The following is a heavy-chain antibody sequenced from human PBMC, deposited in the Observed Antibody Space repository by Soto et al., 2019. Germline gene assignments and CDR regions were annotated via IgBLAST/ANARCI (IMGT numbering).Heavy chain of an antibody. D-gene: IGHD3-9*01. Sequence: SETLSLTCTVSGGSISSYYWSWIRQPPGKGLEWIGYIYYSGSTNYNPSLMSRVTISVDTSKNQFSLKLSSVTAADTAVYYCARGRYDILTGYYHAFDYWGQGTLVTVSS. J-gene: IGHJ4*02. CDR1: GGSISSYY. CDR3: ARGRYDILTGYYHAFDY. CDR2: IYYSGST. V-gene: IGHV4-59*01.